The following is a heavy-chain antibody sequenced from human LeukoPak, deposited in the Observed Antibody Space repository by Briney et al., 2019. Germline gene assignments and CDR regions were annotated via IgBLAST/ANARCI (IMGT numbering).Heavy chain of an antibody. CDR2: ISNDGSHK. D-gene: IGHD4-23*01. Sequence: GGSLRLSCAASGFPFSSYSMHWVRQAPGNGLEWVAVISNDGSHKYYADSVKGRFIISRDNSRNTLSLQMNTLRPDDTAVFYCARDPNRLADYGGDYFDHWGQGTLVTVSS. V-gene: IGHV3-30*04. CDR3: ARDPNRLADYGGDYFDH. CDR1: GFPFSSYS. J-gene: IGHJ4*02.